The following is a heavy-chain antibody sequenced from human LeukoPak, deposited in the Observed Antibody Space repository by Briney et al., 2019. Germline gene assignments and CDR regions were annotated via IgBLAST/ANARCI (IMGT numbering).Heavy chain of an antibody. CDR1: GFTFSSYG. V-gene: IGHV3-33*06. D-gene: IGHD3-3*01. CDR3: AKERGVSGFWSGYYSDYYYGLDV. J-gene: IGHJ6*02. CDR2: IWYDGSNK. Sequence: PGGSLRLSCAASGFTFSSYGMHWVRQAPGEGLEWVAVIWYDGSNKYYADSVKGRFTISRDNSKNTLYLQMNSLRAEDTAVYYCAKERGVSGFWSGYYSDYYYGLDVWGQGTTVTVSS.